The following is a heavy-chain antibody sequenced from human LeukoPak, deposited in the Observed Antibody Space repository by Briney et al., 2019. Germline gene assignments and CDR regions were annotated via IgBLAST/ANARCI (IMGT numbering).Heavy chain of an antibody. Sequence: PSETLSLTCTVSGGSISSYYWSWIRQPAGKGLEWIGRIYTSGSTNYNPSLKSRVTMSVDTSKNQFSLKLSSVTAADTAVYCCARSPSSSSSGTWWGKIDYWGQGTLVTVSS. J-gene: IGHJ4*02. CDR2: IYTSGST. D-gene: IGHD6-6*01. CDR1: GGSISSYY. CDR3: ARSPSSSSSGTWWGKIDY. V-gene: IGHV4-4*07.